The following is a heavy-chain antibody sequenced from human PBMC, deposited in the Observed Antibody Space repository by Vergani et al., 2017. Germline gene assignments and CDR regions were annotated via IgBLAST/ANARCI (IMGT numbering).Heavy chain of an antibody. Sequence: QVQLVESGGGVVQPGRSLRLSCAASGFTFSSYGMHWVRQAPGKGLEWVAVISYDGSNKYYADSVKGRFTISRDNSKNTLYLQMNSLRAEDTAVYYCARDPTYYDFWSGYYFDYWGQGTLVTVSS. D-gene: IGHD3-3*01. CDR1: GFTFSSYG. CDR2: ISYDGSNK. CDR3: ARDPTYYDFWSGYYFDY. V-gene: IGHV3-30*03. J-gene: IGHJ4*02.